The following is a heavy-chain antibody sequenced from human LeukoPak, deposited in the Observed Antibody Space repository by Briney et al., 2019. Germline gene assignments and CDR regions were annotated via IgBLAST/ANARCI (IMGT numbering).Heavy chain of an antibody. D-gene: IGHD2-2*02. J-gene: IGHJ4*02. Sequence: ASVKVSCKASGYTFTSYGISWVRQAPGQGLEWMGWISAHNGNTNYAQKLQGRVTMTTDTSTSTAYMELRSLRSDDTAVYYCARDCSSTSCYTVFDYWGQGTLVTVSS. CDR1: GYTFTSYG. CDR3: ARDCSSTSCYTVFDY. CDR2: ISAHNGNT. V-gene: IGHV1-18*01.